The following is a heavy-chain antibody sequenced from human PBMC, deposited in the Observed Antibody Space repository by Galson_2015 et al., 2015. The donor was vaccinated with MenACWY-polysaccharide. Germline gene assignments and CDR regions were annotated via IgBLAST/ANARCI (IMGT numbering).Heavy chain of an antibody. CDR1: GYTFTNYD. J-gene: IGHJ4*02. V-gene: IGHV1-8*01. Sequence: VKVSCKASGYTFTNYDLNWVRLAPGQGLEWMAWMNPKSGYSGYAQKFHGRVTLTKDTSISTAYLELSSLRSEDTAMYYCARTNGDFDFWGQGTLITVSS. D-gene: IGHD4-17*01. CDR3: ARTNGDFDF. CDR2: MNPKSGYS.